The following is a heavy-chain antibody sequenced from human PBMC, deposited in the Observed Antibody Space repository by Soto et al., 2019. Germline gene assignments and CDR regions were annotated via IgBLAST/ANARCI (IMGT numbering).Heavy chain of an antibody. V-gene: IGHV4-59*08. CDR1: SGPSSSHN. J-gene: IGHJ6*02. CDR2: VYNTGGT. D-gene: IGHD1-1*01. CDR3: VRQGIGNLHGLVDV. Sequence: QVQLRQSGPGLVKPSETLSLTCTVSSGPSSSHNWGWIRQSPGRGLEWIGYVYNTGGTSYNPSLKSRVTISADTSANHISLTLSSVTAADTAIYYCVRQGIGNLHGLVDVWGQGTTVSVSS.